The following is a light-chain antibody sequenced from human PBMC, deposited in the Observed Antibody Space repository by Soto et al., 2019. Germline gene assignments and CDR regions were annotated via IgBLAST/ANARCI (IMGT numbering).Light chain of an antibody. Sequence: VLTQPPSASGTPGQIVAISCSGSSSNIGSNTVTWYQQLPGTAPKLLIYSTSQRSSGVPGRFSGSKSGASASLSISGLQSEDEADYYCAAWDDSLNGYVFGTGTKV. CDR1: SSNIGSNT. V-gene: IGLV1-44*01. J-gene: IGLJ1*01. CDR3: AAWDDSLNGYV. CDR2: STS.